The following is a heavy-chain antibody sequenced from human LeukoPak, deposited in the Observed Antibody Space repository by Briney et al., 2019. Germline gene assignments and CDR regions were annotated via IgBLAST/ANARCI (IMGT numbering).Heavy chain of an antibody. CDR1: GGTFSSYA. V-gene: IGHV1-69*04. Sequence: ASVKVSCKASGGTFSSYAISWVRQAPGQGLEWMGRIIPILGIANYAQKFQGRVMITADKSTSTAYMELSSLRSEDTAVYYCARDKGYDSDSSVWGQGTLVTVSS. J-gene: IGHJ1*01. CDR2: IIPILGIA. D-gene: IGHD3-3*01. CDR3: ARDKGYDSDSSV.